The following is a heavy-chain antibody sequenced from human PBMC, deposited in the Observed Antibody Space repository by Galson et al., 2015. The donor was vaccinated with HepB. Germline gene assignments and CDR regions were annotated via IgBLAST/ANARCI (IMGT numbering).Heavy chain of an antibody. CDR3: ARARNWNGNFDY. V-gene: IGHV3-49*02. Sequence: GRFTISRDDSKSIAYLQMNSLKTEDTAVYYCARARNWNGNFDYWGQGTLVTVSS. J-gene: IGHJ4*02. D-gene: IGHD1-1*01.